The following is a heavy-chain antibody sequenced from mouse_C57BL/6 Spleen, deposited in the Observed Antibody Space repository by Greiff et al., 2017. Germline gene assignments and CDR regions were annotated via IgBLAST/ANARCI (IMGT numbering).Heavy chain of an antibody. V-gene: IGHV5-6*01. D-gene: IGHD1-1*01. CDR1: GFTFSSYG. CDR2: ISSGGSYT. Sequence: EVQLVESGGDLVKPGGSLKLSCAASGFTFSSYGMSWVRQTPDKRLEWVATISSGGSYTYYPDSVKGRFTISRDNAKNTMYLQMSSLKSEDTAMYYCARHGPYYGRPLFAYWGQGTLVTVSA. J-gene: IGHJ3*01. CDR3: ARHGPYYGRPLFAY.